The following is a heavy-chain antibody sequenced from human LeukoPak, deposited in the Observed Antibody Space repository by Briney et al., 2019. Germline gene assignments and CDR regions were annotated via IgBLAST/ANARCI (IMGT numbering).Heavy chain of an antibody. J-gene: IGHJ4*02. CDR1: GGSISSYY. CDR3: AREYSSSSGDYYLDS. D-gene: IGHD6-6*01. CDR2: IYTSGST. V-gene: IGHV4-4*07. Sequence: SETLSLTCTVSGGSISSYYWSWIRQPAGKGLEWIGGIYTSGSTNYNPSLKSRVTMSVDTSKNQFSLKLSSLRPAETAVYYSAREYSSSSGDYYLDSWGQGTLVTVSS.